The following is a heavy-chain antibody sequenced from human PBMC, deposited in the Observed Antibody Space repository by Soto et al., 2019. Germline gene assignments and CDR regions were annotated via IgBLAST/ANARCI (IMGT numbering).Heavy chain of an antibody. Sequence: QVQLVESGGGVVQPGRSLRLSCAASGFTFSSYGMHWVRQAPGKGLEWVAVIWYDGSNKYYADSVKGRFTISRDNSKNPLYLQMNSLRAEDTAVYYCARGEPQLESAVGYWGQGTLVTVSS. CDR2: IWYDGSNK. V-gene: IGHV3-33*01. D-gene: IGHD6-13*01. CDR3: ARGEPQLESAVGY. J-gene: IGHJ4*02. CDR1: GFTFSSYG.